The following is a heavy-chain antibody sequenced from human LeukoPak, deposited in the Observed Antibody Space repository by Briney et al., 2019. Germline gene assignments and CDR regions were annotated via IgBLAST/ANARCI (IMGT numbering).Heavy chain of an antibody. J-gene: IGHJ4*02. D-gene: IGHD2-15*01. V-gene: IGHV4-39*07. CDR2: IYYSGST. Sequence: SETLSLTCTVSGGSISSSSYYWGWIRQPPGKGLEWIGSIYYSGSTYYNPSLKSRVTISVDTSKNQFSLKLSSVTAADTAVYYCARERYGSGGSCYFDYWGQGTLVTVSS. CDR3: ARERYGSGGSCYFDY. CDR1: GGSISSSSYY.